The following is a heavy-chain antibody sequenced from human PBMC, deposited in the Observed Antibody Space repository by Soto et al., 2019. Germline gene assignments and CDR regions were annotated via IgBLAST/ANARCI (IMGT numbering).Heavy chain of an antibody. V-gene: IGHV1-46*01. D-gene: IGHD6-6*01. CDR3: ARGRAARLRYYYGMDV. Sequence: GASVKVSCKASGYTFTSYYMHWVRQAPGQGLEWMGIINPSGGSTSYAQKFQGRVTMTRDTSTSTVYMELSSLRSEDTAVYYCARGRAARLRYYYGMDVWGQGTTVTSP. CDR2: INPSGGST. CDR1: GYTFTSYY. J-gene: IGHJ6*02.